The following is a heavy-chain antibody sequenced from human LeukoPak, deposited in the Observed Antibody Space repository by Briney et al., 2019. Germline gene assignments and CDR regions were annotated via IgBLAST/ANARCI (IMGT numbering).Heavy chain of an antibody. CDR3: ASSYHPLFFLLN. CDR1: GGSFSGYY. D-gene: IGHD2-15*01. Sequence: PSETLSLTCAVYGGSFSGYYWSWIRQPPGQGLEWIGEINHSGSTNYNPSLKSRVAISVDKSKNQFSLKLSSVTATDTAVYYCASSYHPLFFLLNWGQGTLVTVSS. V-gene: IGHV4-34*01. CDR2: INHSGST. J-gene: IGHJ4*02.